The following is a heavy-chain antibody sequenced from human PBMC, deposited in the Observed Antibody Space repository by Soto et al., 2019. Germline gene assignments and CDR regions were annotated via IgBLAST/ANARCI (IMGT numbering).Heavy chain of an antibody. V-gene: IGHV1-2*02. D-gene: IGHD2-2*03. CDR3: AREVDFVVVPAADGMDV. CDR2: INPNSGGT. CDR1: GYTFTGYY. J-gene: IGHJ6*02. Sequence: ASVKVSCKASGYTFTGYYMHWVRQAPGQGLEWMGWINPNSGGTNYAQKFQGRVTMTRDTSISTAYMELSRLRSDDTAVYYCAREVDFVVVPAADGMDVWGQGTTVTVSS.